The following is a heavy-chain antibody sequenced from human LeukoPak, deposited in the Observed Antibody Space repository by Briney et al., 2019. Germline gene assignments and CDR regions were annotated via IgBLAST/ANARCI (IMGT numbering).Heavy chain of an antibody. V-gene: IGHV4-4*07. D-gene: IGHD6-19*01. J-gene: IGHJ5*02. CDR1: GGSISSYY. CDR2: IYTSGST. CDR3: ARVVAVAGTCWFDP. Sequence: SETLSLTCTVSGGSISSYYWSWIRQPAGKGLEWIGRIYTSGSTNYNPSLKCRVTMSVDTSKNQFSLKLSSVTAADTAVYYCARVVAVAGTCWFDPWGQGTLVTVSS.